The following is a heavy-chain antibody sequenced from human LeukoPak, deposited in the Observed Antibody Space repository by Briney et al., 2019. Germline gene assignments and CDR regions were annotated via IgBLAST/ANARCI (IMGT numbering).Heavy chain of an antibody. V-gene: IGHV3-7*01. CDR2: IKADGGEK. Sequence: GGSLRLSCAASGFTFSTYWMSWVRQAPGEGLEWVAKIKADGGEKYHVDSVKGRFTISRDNAKNSLYLQMNSLRAEDTAVYYCARGGAARPDLWGQGTLDTVSS. CDR3: ARGGAARPDL. D-gene: IGHD6-6*01. CDR1: GFTFSTYW. J-gene: IGHJ4*02.